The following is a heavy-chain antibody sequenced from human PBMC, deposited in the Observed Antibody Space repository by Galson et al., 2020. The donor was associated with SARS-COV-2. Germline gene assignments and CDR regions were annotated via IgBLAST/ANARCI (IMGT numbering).Heavy chain of an antibody. Sequence: ASVKVSCKASGYTFTSYDINWVRQATGQGLEWMGWMNPNSGNTGYAQKFQGRVTITRNTSISTAYMELSSLRSEDTAVYYCARGRWIYGFDPWGQGTLVAVSS. CDR1: GYTFTSYD. CDR3: ARGRWIYGFDP. D-gene: IGHD5-12*01. V-gene: IGHV1-8*03. CDR2: MNPNSGNT. J-gene: IGHJ5*02.